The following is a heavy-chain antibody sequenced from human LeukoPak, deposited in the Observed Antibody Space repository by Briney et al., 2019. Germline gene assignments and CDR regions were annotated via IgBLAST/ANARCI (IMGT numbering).Heavy chain of an antibody. D-gene: IGHD5-18*01. J-gene: IGHJ4*02. CDR3: ARSRGRNTAMVTFFDY. Sequence: SETLSLTCTVSGGSISSSYWSWIRQPPGKGLEWIGYIYYSGSTNYNPSLKSRVTISVDTSKNQFSLKLSSVTAADTAVYYCARSRGRNTAMVTFFDYWGQGTLVTVSS. V-gene: IGHV4-59*08. CDR2: IYYSGST. CDR1: GGSISSSY.